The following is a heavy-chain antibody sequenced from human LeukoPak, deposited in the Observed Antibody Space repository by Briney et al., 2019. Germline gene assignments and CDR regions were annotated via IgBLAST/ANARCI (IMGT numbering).Heavy chain of an antibody. V-gene: IGHV3-23*01. CDR2: ISGSGGST. CDR3: AKQKGGSYDDAFDI. D-gene: IGHD1-26*01. J-gene: IGHJ3*02. CDR1: GFTFSAYA. Sequence: GGSLRLSCEASGFTFSAYAMSWVRQAPGKGLEWVSGISGSGGSTYYADSVKGRFTISRDNSKNTLFLQMNSLRAEDTALYYCAKQKGGSYDDAFDIWGQGTMVTVSS.